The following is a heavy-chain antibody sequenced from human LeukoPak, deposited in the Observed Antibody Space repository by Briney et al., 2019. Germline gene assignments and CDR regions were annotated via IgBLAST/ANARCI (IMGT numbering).Heavy chain of an antibody. J-gene: IGHJ4*02. D-gene: IGHD3-22*01. CDR3: AGLVGRYSSGLYYYYFDY. CDR1: GGSISSSSYY. CDR2: IYYSGST. V-gene: IGHV4-39*07. Sequence: SETLSLTCTVSGGSISSSSYYWGWIRQPPGKGLEWVGSIYYSGSTYYNPSLKSRVTISVDTSKNQFSLKLSSVTAADTAVYYCAGLVGRYSSGLYYYYFDYWGQGTLVTVSS.